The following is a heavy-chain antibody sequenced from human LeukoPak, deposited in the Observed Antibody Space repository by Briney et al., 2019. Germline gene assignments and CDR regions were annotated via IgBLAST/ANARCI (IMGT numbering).Heavy chain of an antibody. CDR1: GFTVRCNY. CDR3: ARDRRFGEGYFDY. D-gene: IGHD3-10*01. V-gene: IGHV3-53*01. J-gene: IGHJ4*02. CDR2: IYSGGST. Sequence: GGSVRLSRAASGFTVRCNYMSWVGPAPGKGLAGVSVIYSGGSTYYADSVKGRFTISRDNSKNTLYLQMNSLRAEDTAVYYCARDRRFGEGYFDYWGQGTLVTVSS.